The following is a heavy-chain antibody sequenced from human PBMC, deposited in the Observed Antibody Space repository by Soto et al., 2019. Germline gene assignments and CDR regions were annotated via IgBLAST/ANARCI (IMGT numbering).Heavy chain of an antibody. CDR2: VNPSNGLI. V-gene: IGHV1-3*01. CDR1: GYTFTNYA. J-gene: IGHJ3*01. CDR3: ARRLPAFDV. Sequence: ASVKVSCKSSGYTFTNYALHWVRQAPGHGLEWMGWVNPSNGLIRYSENFQGRLSLTRDTSANTSYMELSSLRRDDTAVYYCARRLPAFDVWGQGTMVTVSS.